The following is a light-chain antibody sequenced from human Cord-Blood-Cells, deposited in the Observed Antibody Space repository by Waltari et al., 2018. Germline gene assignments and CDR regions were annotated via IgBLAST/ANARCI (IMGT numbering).Light chain of an antibody. V-gene: IGKV3-20*01. J-gene: IGKJ2*01. CDR3: QQYGSSPYT. Sequence: EIVLTQSPGTTSLSPGERATLSCRASQSVSSSYLAWYQQKPGQAPRLLIYGASSRATGIPDRFSGSGSGTDFTLTISGLEPEDFAVYYCQQYGSSPYTFGQGTKLEIK. CDR2: GAS. CDR1: QSVSSSY.